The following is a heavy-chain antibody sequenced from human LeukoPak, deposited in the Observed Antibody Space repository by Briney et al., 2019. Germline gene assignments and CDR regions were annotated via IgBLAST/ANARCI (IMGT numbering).Heavy chain of an antibody. CDR1: GGTFYNYA. CDR3: ASGSLGDGYGVGDYYQYMDV. D-gene: IGHD5-24*01. V-gene: IGHV1-69*05. Sequence: SAKVSCKGSGGTFYNYAIRWVRQAPGQGLELMGGLMPLFGTANYAQEFQGRVTFTTDESASTAYMEVSSLRSEDTAVHYCASGSLGDGYGVGDYYQYMDVWGQGTTVTVSS. CDR2: LMPLFGTA. J-gene: IGHJ6*03.